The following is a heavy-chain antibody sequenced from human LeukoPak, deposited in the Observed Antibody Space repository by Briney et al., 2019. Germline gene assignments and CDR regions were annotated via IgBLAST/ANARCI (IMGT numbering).Heavy chain of an antibody. V-gene: IGHV4-39*01. Sequence: SETLSLTCSVSGGSISSSGYYWNWIRQPPGKGREWVGSIYYSGTTYYNPSLKSRVTISEDTSKNRFSLMLTSVTAADTAVYYCARQVSDYFYYYIDVWGEGTTVIVSS. CDR1: GGSISSSGYY. CDR2: IYYSGTT. J-gene: IGHJ6*03. CDR3: ARQVSDYFYYYIDV.